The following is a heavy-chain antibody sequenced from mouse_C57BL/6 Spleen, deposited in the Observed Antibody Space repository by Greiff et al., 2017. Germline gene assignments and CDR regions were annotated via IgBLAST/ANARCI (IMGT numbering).Heavy chain of an antibody. J-gene: IGHJ4*01. CDR1: GFSLTSYG. D-gene: IGHD1-1*01. CDR2: IWGDGST. V-gene: IGHV2-3*01. CDR3: STNYYGSDYYAMDY. Sequence: VKLVESGPGLVAPSQSLSITCTVSGFSLTSYGVSWVRQPPGQGLEWLGVIWGDGSTNYHSALISRLSISKDNPKSQVFLKLNSLQTDDTATYYCSTNYYGSDYYAMDYWCQGTSVTVSS.